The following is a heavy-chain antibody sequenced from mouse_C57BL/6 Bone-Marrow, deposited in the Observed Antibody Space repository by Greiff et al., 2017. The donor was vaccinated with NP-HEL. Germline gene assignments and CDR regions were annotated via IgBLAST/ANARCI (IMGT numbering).Heavy chain of an antibody. Sequence: EVQLQESGPGLVKPSQSLSLTCSVTGYSITSGYYWNWIRQFPGNKLEWMGYISYDGSNNYNPSLKNGISITRDTSKNQFFLKLNSVTTEDTATYYCARDAQLGRPYYYAMDYWGQGTSVTVSS. V-gene: IGHV3-6*01. CDR2: ISYDGSN. CDR1: GYSITSGYY. J-gene: IGHJ4*01. CDR3: ARDAQLGRPYYYAMDY. D-gene: IGHD4-1*02.